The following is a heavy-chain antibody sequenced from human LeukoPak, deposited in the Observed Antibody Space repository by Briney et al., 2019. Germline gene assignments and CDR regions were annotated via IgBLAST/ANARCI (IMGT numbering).Heavy chain of an antibody. J-gene: IGHJ4*02. Sequence: PGGSLRLSCAASGFTFSSYAMHWVRQAPGEGLEWVAVISYDGSNKYYADSVKGRFTISRDNSKNTLYLQMNSLRAEDTAVYYCAREEGDYYDSSALAYWGQGTLVTVSS. CDR3: AREEGDYYDSSALAY. V-gene: IGHV3-30*01. CDR2: ISYDGSNK. CDR1: GFTFSSYA. D-gene: IGHD3-22*01.